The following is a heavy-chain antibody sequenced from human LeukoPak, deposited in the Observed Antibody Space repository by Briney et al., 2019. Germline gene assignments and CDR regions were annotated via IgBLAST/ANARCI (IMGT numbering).Heavy chain of an antibody. CDR2: ISSSSSYV. D-gene: IGHD3-3*01. V-gene: IGHV3-21*01. CDR1: GFTFSSYS. CDR3: ATTGSGYRENWFDP. Sequence: GGSLRLSCAASGFTFSSYSMNWVRQAPGKGLEWVSSISSSSSYVYYADSVKGRFTISRDNAKNSLYLQMNSLRAEDTAVYYCATTGSGYRENWFDPWGQGTLVTVSS. J-gene: IGHJ5*02.